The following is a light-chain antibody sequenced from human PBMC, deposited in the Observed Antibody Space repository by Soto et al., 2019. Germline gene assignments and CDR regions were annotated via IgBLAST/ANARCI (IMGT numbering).Light chain of an antibody. J-gene: IGLJ1*01. Sequence: QSVLTQPPSVSGAPGQRVTISCTGSSSNIGAGYDVHWYQHLPGTAPKLLIYGNSNRPSGVPDRFSGSKSGTSASLAITGLQAEDEADYYCQSYDSSLSVFYVFGTGTQLTVL. CDR2: GNS. CDR3: QSYDSSLSVFYV. CDR1: SSNIGAGYD. V-gene: IGLV1-40*01.